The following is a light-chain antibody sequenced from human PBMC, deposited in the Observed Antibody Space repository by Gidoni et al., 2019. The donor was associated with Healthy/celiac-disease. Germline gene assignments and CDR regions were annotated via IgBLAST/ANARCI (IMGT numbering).Light chain of an antibody. CDR3: SSYTSSSSPV. J-gene: IGLJ3*02. V-gene: IGLV2-14*01. CDR2: DVS. Sequence: QSALTQTASVAGSPGQSITISCPGTSSDVGGYNYVSWYQQHPGKAPKLRIYDVSHRPSVVSNRFSGSKSGNTASLTISGLQAEAEADYYCSSYTSSSSPVFGGGTKLTVL. CDR1: SSDVGGYNY.